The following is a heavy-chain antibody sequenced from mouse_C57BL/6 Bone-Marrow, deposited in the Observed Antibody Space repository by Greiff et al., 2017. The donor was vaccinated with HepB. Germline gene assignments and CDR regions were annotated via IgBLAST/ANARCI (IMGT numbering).Heavy chain of an antibody. D-gene: IGHD2-5*01. V-gene: IGHV1-69*01. Sequence: QVHVKQPGAELVMPGASVKLSCKASGYTFTSYWMHWVKQRPGQGLEWIGEIDPSDSYTNYNQKFKGKSTLTVDKSSSTAYMQLSSLTSEDSAVYYCARKGYYSNPWYFDVCGTGTTVTVSS. CDR2: IDPSDSYT. J-gene: IGHJ1*03. CDR1: GYTFTSYW. CDR3: ARKGYYSNPWYFDV.